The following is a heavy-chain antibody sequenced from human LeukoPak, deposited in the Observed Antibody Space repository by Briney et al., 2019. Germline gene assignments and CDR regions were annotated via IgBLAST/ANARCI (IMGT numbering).Heavy chain of an antibody. J-gene: IGHJ5*02. CDR2: ISPYNGNT. V-gene: IGHV1-18*04. CDR1: GYTFTSYN. Sequence: ASLTVSFKASGYTFTSYNIIWVRQAPGQGLEWMAWISPYNGNTNYAQNLQGRVTLTLDTSTTTAYMELRSLRSDDTAVYYCARRVSNWFDPWGQGTLVTVSS. CDR3: ARRVSNWFDP.